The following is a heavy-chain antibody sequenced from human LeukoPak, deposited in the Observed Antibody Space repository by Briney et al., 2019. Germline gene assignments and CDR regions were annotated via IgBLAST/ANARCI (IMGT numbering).Heavy chain of an antibody. CDR1: GGSISSYY. V-gene: IGHV4-4*07. Sequence: SETLSLTCTVSGGSISSYYWSWIRQPAGKGLEWIGRIYTSGSTNYNPSLKSRVTMSVDTSKNQFSLKLNSVTAADTAVYYCARDYDVLTPDPPTQLSDPWGQGTLVTVSS. J-gene: IGHJ5*02. D-gene: IGHD3-9*01. CDR2: IYTSGST. CDR3: ARDYDVLTPDPPTQLSDP.